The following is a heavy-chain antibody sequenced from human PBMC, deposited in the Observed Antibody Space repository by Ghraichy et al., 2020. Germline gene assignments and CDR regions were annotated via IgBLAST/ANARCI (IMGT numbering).Heavy chain of an antibody. J-gene: IGHJ4*02. CDR1: GGSITSDF. CDR3: ARGIVTGVGGRGFFDS. D-gene: IGHD7-27*01. Sequence: SETLSLTCSISGGSITSDFWVWIRQPPGQGLEWIGSISYTENPTYNPSLSPRVTMSLDTSKNQFSLNLNSMATADTGLYYCARGIVTGVGGRGFFDSWGQGTLVTVSS. V-gene: IGHV4-59*01. CDR2: ISYTENP.